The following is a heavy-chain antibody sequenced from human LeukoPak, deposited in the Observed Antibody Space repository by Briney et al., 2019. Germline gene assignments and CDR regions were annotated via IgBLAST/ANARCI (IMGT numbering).Heavy chain of an antibody. V-gene: IGHV1-18*01. J-gene: IGHJ4*02. CDR3: ARDREDSVGAPAGFDY. D-gene: IGHD2-21*02. CDR2: ISAYNGNT. Sequence: ASVKLSCKASGYTFTSYGISWVRQAPGPGLEWVGWISAYNGNTNNAQKLQGRGTMTTDTSTSTAYIELRSLRSDDAAVYYCARDREDSVGAPAGFDYWGQGTMVTVSS. CDR1: GYTFTSYG.